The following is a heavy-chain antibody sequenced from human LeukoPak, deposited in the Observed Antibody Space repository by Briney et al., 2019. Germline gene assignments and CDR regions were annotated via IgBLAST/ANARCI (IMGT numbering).Heavy chain of an antibody. Sequence: GASVKVSCKASGYTFTSYGISWVRQAPGQGLEWMGWMNPNSGNTGYAQKFQGRVTMTRNTSISTAYMELSSLRSEDTAVYYCARIVAGLAFDIWGQGTMVTVSS. J-gene: IGHJ3*02. CDR3: ARIVAGLAFDI. CDR1: GYTFTSYG. D-gene: IGHD5-12*01. CDR2: MNPNSGNT. V-gene: IGHV1-8*02.